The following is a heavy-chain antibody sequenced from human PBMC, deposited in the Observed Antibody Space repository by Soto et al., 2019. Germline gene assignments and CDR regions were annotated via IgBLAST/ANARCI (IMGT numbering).Heavy chain of an antibody. D-gene: IGHD1-7*01. CDR1: GGSISSSSYY. CDR3: ARHVELTEAYFDY. CDR2: IYYSGST. J-gene: IGHJ4*02. V-gene: IGHV4-39*01. Sequence: QLQLQESGPGLVKPSETLSLTCTVSGGSISSSSYYWGWIRQPPGKGLEWIGSIYYSGSTYYNPSLRSRVTISVYTSKNQFSLKLSSVTAADTAVYYCARHVELTEAYFDYWGQGTLVTVSS.